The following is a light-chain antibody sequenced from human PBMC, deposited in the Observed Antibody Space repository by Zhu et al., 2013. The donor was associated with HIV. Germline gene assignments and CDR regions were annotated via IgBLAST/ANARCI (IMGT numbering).Light chain of an antibody. J-gene: IGKJ1*01. CDR1: QRIDFW. CDR3: QQYNVYWT. Sequence: DIQMTQSPSTLSAFVGDRVTITCRASQRIDFWLAWYQQKPGKAPKLLISKASSSESGVPSRFSGSGSGTEFTLTISSLQPDDSATYYCQQYNVYWTFGQGTKVEIK. CDR2: KAS. V-gene: IGKV1-5*03.